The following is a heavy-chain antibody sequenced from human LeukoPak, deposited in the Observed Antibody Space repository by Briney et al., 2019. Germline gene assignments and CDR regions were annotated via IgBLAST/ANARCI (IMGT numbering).Heavy chain of an antibody. J-gene: IGHJ4*02. D-gene: IGHD2-15*01. CDR1: GYTFTSYG. V-gene: IGHV1-18*01. CDR3: ARVDCSGGSCYSGFDY. CDR2: ISAYNGNT. Sequence: ASVKVSCKASGYTFTSYGLIWVRQAPGQGLEWMGWISAYNGNTNYAQRLQGRVTMTTDTSTSTAYMELRSLRSDDTAVFYCARVDCSGGSCYSGFDYWGQGTLVTVSS.